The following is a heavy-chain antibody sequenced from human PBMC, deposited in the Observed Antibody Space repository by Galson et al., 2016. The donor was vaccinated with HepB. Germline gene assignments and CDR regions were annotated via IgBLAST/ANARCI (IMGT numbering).Heavy chain of an antibody. CDR2: INQDGREM. J-gene: IGHJ4*02. V-gene: IGHV3-7*01. Sequence: SLRLSCAASGFSFSNSWMSWVRQTPGKGLEWVANINQDGREMSYGDSVKGRFTISRDNAKKSLCLQMNSLRVEDTAVYYCADMGATDDYWGQGTLVTVSS. D-gene: IGHD1-26*01. CDR1: GFSFSNSW. CDR3: ADMGATDDY.